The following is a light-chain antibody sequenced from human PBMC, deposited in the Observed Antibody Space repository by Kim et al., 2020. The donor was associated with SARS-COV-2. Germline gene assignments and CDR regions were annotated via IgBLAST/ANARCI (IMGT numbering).Light chain of an antibody. J-gene: IGKJ2*03. V-gene: IGKV1-12*01. CDR1: QGISSW. CDR3: QQANSFPYS. CDR2: AAS. Sequence: SATEGGRVSIASRSIQGISSWLAWYQQRPGKAPKLLIYAASSLQSGDPSRFSGSGSVTEFTLTISSLQPEDFATYYCQQANSFPYSFGQGTKLEIK.